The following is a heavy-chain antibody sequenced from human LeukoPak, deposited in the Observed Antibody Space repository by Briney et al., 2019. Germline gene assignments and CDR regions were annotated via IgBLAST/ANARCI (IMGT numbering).Heavy chain of an antibody. CDR2: ISSSSSYI. CDR3: ARKAAAGRSAFDY. V-gene: IGHV3-21*01. Sequence: PGGSLRLSCAASGLTFSSYSMNWVRQAPGKGLEWVSSISSSSSYIYYADSVKGRFTISRDNAKNSLYLQMNSLRAEDTAVYYCARKAAAGRSAFDYWGQGTLVTVSS. D-gene: IGHD6-13*01. CDR1: GLTFSSYS. J-gene: IGHJ4*02.